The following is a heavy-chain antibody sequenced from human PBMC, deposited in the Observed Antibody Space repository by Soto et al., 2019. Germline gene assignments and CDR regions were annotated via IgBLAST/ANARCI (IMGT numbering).Heavy chain of an antibody. V-gene: IGHV4-59*01. Sequence: SETLCLTCSGSGGSISPYFWSLCRLPPGEGLEWMGYIFYSGTTNYSPSLRSRVSMSIGTSKNQFSLNLTSVTAADTAIYYCARGRGGAYAAFDIWGQRTMVPVSS. CDR2: IFYSGTT. CDR3: ARGRGGAYAAFDI. CDR1: GGSISPYF. D-gene: IGHD2-2*01. J-gene: IGHJ3*02.